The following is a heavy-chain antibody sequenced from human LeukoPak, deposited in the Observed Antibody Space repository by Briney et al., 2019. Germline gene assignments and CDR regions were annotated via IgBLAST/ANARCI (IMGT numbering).Heavy chain of an antibody. J-gene: IGHJ3*02. CDR3: ARRLAASDAFDI. D-gene: IGHD2-21*01. CDR2: IYYSGST. V-gene: IGHV4-59*08. CDR1: GGSFSTYY. Sequence: PSETLSLTCTVSGGSFSTYYWSWFRQPPGKGLEWIAYIYYSGSTNYNPSLESRVTISVDTSKNQFSLKLNSVTAADTAVYYCARRLAASDAFDIWGQGTMVTVSS.